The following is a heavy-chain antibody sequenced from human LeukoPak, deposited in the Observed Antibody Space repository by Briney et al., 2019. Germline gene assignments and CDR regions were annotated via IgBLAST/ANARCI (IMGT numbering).Heavy chain of an antibody. CDR2: IYTSGST. V-gene: IGHV4-4*07. CDR3: ALHSGSYSLSGAFDF. D-gene: IGHD1-26*01. CDR1: GGSISSYY. J-gene: IGHJ3*01. Sequence: PSETLSLTCTVSGGSISSYYWSWIRQPAGKGLEWIGRIYTSGSTNYNPSLKSRVTMSVDTSKNQFSLKLSSVTAADTAVYYCALHSGSYSLSGAFDFWGQGTMVTVSS.